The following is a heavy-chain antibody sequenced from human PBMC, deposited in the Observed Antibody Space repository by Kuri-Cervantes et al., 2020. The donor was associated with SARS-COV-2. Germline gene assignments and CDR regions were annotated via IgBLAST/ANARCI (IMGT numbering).Heavy chain of an antibody. CDR2: ISGSGGST. J-gene: IGHJ4*02. V-gene: IGHV3-11*04. D-gene: IGHD3-3*01. CDR3: AELDFWSGYYIDY. CDR1: GFTFSNAW. Sequence: GESLKISCAASGFTFSNAWMSWVRQAPGKGLGWVSAISGSGGSTYYADSVKGRFTISRDNAKNSLYLQMNSLRAEDTAVYYCAELDFWSGYYIDYWGQGTLVTVSS.